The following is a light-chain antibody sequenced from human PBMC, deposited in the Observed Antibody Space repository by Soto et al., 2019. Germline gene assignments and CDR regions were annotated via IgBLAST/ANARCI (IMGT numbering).Light chain of an antibody. CDR1: QGIGDT. CDR3: QQRRNWPPSFS. Sequence: EIVISQAPATLSVSPGEGATLSCRASQGIGDTLAWYQHKPGQTPRLLIYDTSTRATGVPTRFSGSGSGTDFTLTISSLEPEDFAVYYCQQRRNWPPSFSFGQGTRLEIK. J-gene: IGKJ5*01. CDR2: DTS. V-gene: IGKV3-11*01.